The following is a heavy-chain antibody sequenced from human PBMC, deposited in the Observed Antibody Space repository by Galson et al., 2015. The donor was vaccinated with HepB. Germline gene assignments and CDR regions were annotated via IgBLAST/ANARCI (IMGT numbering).Heavy chain of an antibody. CDR1: GFTVSSNY. D-gene: IGHD6-13*01. V-gene: IGHV3-53*01. Sequence: SLRLSCAASGFTVSSNYMSWVRQAPGKGLEWVSVIYSGGSTYYADSVKGRFTISRDNSKNTLYLQMNSLRAEDTAVYYCARCASIAAPNWYFDLWGRGTLVTVSS. CDR3: ARCASIAAPNWYFDL. J-gene: IGHJ2*01. CDR2: IYSGGST.